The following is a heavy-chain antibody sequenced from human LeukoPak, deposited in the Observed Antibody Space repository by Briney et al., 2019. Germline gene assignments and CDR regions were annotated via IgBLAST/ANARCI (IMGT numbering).Heavy chain of an antibody. CDR1: VDSISRSTYY. J-gene: IGHJ4*02. CDR3: ARFYGVVTGPDY. Sequence: SETLSLTCTVSVDSISRSTYYWGWIRQPPGQGLEWIGSIYHSGSTYYNPSLKSRVTISVDTSKNQFSLKLSSVTAADTAVYYCARFYGVVTGPDYWGQGTLVTVSS. V-gene: IGHV4-39*07. D-gene: IGHD3-3*01. CDR2: IYHSGST.